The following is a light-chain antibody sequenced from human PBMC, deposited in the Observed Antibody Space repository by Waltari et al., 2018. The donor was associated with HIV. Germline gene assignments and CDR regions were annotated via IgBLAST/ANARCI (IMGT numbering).Light chain of an antibody. CDR1: DSNIERHT. J-gene: IGLJ2*01. V-gene: IGLV1-44*01. CDR2: NTL. CDR3: ETWDDTLTGGI. Sequence: QSVLTQSPSVSWAPGQSVTTSCSGSDSNIERHTENWYQQLTGLAPRLIIYNTLNRHVGVPQRISAARSGASVSLSIRDLQPEDEATYFCETWDDTLTGGIFGGGTHLAV.